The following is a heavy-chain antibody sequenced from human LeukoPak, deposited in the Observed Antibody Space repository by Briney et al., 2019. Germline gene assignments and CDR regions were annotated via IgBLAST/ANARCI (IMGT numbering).Heavy chain of an antibody. Sequence: SETLSLTCTVSGGSISTYYWSWIRQPPGKRLEWIGYIFHSGSTNYNPSLRGRVTISVDTSKNQFSLKLSSVTAADTAVYYCARSPYYFDYWGQGTLVTVSS. CDR2: IFHSGST. V-gene: IGHV4-59*01. J-gene: IGHJ4*02. CDR1: GGSISTYY. CDR3: ARSPYYFDY.